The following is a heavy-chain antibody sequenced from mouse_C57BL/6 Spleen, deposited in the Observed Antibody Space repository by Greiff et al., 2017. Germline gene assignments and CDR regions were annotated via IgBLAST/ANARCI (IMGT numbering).Heavy chain of an antibody. CDR1: GFSLTSYG. J-gene: IGHJ4*01. CDR3: AKTKDYAMDY. CDR2: IWRGGST. Sequence: VKLMESGPGLVQPSQSLSITCTVSGFSLTSYGVHWVRQSPGKGLEWLGVIWRGGSTDYNAAFMSRLSISKDNSESQVFFKMNSLQADDTAIYYCAKTKDYAMDYWGQGTSVTVSS. V-gene: IGHV2-5*01.